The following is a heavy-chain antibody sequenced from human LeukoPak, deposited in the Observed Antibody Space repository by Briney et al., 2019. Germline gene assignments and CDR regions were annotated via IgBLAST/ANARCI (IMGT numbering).Heavy chain of an antibody. J-gene: IGHJ4*02. Sequence: ASVKVSCKASGYTFTSYYMHWVRQAPGQGLEWMGIINPSGGSTSYARKFQGRVTMTRDTSTSTVYMELSSLRSEDTAVYYCARGQSPHGDYVSYRYWGQGTLVTVSS. CDR1: GYTFTSYY. CDR2: INPSGGST. V-gene: IGHV1-46*01. D-gene: IGHD4-17*01. CDR3: ARGQSPHGDYVSYRY.